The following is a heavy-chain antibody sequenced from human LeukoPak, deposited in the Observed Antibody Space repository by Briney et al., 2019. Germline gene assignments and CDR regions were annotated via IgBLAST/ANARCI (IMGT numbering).Heavy chain of an antibody. CDR1: GFTFSGSA. CDR3: TTHYDFWSGYLSLVY. CDR2: IRSKANSYAT. Sequence: GGSLRLSCAASGFTFSGSAMHWVRQASGKGLERVGRIRSKANSYATAYAASVKGRFTISRDDSKNTAYLQMNSLKTEDTAVYYCTTHYDFWSGYLSLVYWGQGTLVTVSS. J-gene: IGHJ4*02. V-gene: IGHV3-73*01. D-gene: IGHD3-3*01.